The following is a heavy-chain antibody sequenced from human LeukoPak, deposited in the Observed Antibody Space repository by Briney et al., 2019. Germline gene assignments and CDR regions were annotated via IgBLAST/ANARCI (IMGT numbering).Heavy chain of an antibody. D-gene: IGHD3-9*01. Sequence: PGGSLRLSCAASGFTFSSYAMSWVRQAPGKGLEWVSAISGSGGSTYYADSVKGRFTISRDNAKNSLYLQMNSLRAEDTAVYYCARDPFDWLLLGHFDYWGQGTLVTVSS. V-gene: IGHV3-23*01. CDR1: GFTFSSYA. CDR2: ISGSGGST. J-gene: IGHJ4*02. CDR3: ARDPFDWLLLGHFDY.